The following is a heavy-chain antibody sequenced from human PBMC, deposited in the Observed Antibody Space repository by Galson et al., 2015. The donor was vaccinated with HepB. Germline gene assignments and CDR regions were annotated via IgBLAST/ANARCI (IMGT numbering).Heavy chain of an antibody. CDR3: ATTYYYDSSGYYYAFDI. V-gene: IGHV1-69*13. D-gene: IGHD3-22*01. Sequence: SVKVSCKASGYTFTTYEINWVRQAPGQGLEWMGGIIPIFGTANYAQKFQGRVTITADESTSTAYMELSSLRSEDTAVYYCATTYYYDSSGYYYAFDIWGQGTMVTVSS. J-gene: IGHJ3*02. CDR2: IIPIFGTA. CDR1: GYTFTTYE.